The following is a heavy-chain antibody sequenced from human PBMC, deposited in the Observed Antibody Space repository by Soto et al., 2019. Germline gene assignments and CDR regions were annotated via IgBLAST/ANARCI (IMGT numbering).Heavy chain of an antibody. J-gene: IGHJ4*02. V-gene: IGHV3-74*01. Sequence: EVQLVESGGGLVQPGGSLRLSCAASGFTFSSYWMHWVHQAPGKGLVWVSRINSDGSSTSYADSVKGRFTISRDNAKNTLYLQMNSLRAEDTVVYYCAVAVAGPTAIGYWGQGTLVTVSS. CDR3: AVAVAGPTAIGY. D-gene: IGHD6-19*01. CDR1: GFTFSSYW. CDR2: INSDGSST.